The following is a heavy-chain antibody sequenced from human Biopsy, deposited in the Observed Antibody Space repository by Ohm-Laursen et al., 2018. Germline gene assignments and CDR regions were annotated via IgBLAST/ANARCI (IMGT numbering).Heavy chain of an antibody. V-gene: IGHV2-70*01. CDR1: GFSLSSGMC. CDR2: IYWDDDE. CDR3: ARFLEYSGSADFYYSMDV. D-gene: IGHD6-6*01. J-gene: IGHJ6*02. Sequence: TQTLTLTYTFSGFSLSSGMCVTWIRQPPGKALEWLAHIYWDDDEHYSTSLKTRLTISKDTSKNQVVLTMTNMDPVDTATYYCARFLEYSGSADFYYSMDVWGQGTTVTVSS.